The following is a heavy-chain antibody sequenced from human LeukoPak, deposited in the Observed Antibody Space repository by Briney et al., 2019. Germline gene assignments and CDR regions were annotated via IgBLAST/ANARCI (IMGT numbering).Heavy chain of an antibody. Sequence: ASVKVSCKASGYTFTSYGISWVRQAPGQGLEWMGWISAYNGNTNYAQKLQGRVTMTTDTSTSTAYMELRSVRSDDTAVYYCARNPPYGSGTFAADYWGQGTLVTVSS. V-gene: IGHV1-18*01. CDR2: ISAYNGNT. CDR3: ARNPPYGSGTFAADY. J-gene: IGHJ4*02. D-gene: IGHD3-10*01. CDR1: GYTFTSYG.